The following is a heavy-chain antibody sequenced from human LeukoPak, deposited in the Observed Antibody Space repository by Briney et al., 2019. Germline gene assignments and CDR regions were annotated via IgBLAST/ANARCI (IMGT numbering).Heavy chain of an antibody. CDR2: INHSGST. D-gene: IGHD2-21*02. Sequence: SETLSLTCAVHGGSFSPYYWGWIRQPPGKGLEWIGEINHSGSTNYNPSLKSRVTISVDTSKNQFSLRLSSVTAADTAVYYCARGGFYCGGDCYVDYWGQGTLVTVSS. J-gene: IGHJ4*02. V-gene: IGHV4-34*01. CDR1: GGSFSPYY. CDR3: ARGGFYCGGDCYVDY.